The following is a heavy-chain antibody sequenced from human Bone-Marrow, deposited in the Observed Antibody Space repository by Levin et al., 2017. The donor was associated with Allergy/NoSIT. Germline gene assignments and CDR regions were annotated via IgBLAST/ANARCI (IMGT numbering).Heavy chain of an antibody. CDR2: IYYSGST. V-gene: IGHV4-30-4*01. CDR1: GGSINSADYY. CDR3: ARVSSMGRIDY. D-gene: IGHD3-16*01. Sequence: SETLSLTCTVSGGSINSADYYWSWIRQPPGKGLEWIAYIYYSGSTSYNPSLQSRVSTSVDTSKNQFSLKLRSVTAADTAAYCCARVSSMGRIDYWGQGTLVTVSS. J-gene: IGHJ4*02.